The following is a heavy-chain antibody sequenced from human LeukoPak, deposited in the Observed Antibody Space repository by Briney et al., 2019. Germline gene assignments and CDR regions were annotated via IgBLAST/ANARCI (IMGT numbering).Heavy chain of an antibody. J-gene: IGHJ5*02. D-gene: IGHD6-19*01. V-gene: IGHV3-21*01. Sequence: PGGSLRLSCAASGFTFRSYTMHWVRQAPGKGLEWVSSVSSGSVYKFYADSVKGRFVSSRDNAKNSLYLQMNSLRVEDTAVYYCARDRSSGWYLTPGFDPWGQGTLVTVSS. CDR1: GFTFRSYT. CDR2: VSSGSVYK. CDR3: ARDRSSGWYLTPGFDP.